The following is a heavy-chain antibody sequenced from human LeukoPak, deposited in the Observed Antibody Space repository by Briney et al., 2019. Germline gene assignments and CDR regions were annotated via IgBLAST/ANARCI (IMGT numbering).Heavy chain of an antibody. D-gene: IGHD3-10*01. J-gene: IGHJ5*02. Sequence: SETLSLTCTVSGGSISSGDFYWSWIRQPPGKGLEWIGEINHSGSTNYNPSLKSRVTISVDTSKNQFSLKLSSVTAADTAVYYCARDQIWFGDKPNWFDPWGQGTLVTVSS. CDR3: ARDQIWFGDKPNWFDP. CDR1: GGSISSGDFY. CDR2: INHSGST. V-gene: IGHV4-39*07.